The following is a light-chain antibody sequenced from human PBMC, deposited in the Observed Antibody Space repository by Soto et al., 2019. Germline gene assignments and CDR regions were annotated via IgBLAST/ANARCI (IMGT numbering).Light chain of an antibody. CDR3: GSWDSSLSAYV. V-gene: IGLV1-51*01. J-gene: IGLJ1*01. Sequence: QSVLTQPPSVSAAPGQKVTISCSGTSSNIGGNSVSWYQQLPGTAPKLLIYGDNKRPSGIPDRFSGSKSGTSATLGITGFQTGDEADYYCGSWDSSLSAYVFGTGTKVTVL. CDR1: SSNIGGNS. CDR2: GDN.